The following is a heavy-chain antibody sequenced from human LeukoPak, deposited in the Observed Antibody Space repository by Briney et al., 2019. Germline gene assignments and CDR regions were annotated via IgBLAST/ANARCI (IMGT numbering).Heavy chain of an antibody. CDR2: INSDGSST. D-gene: IGHD3-10*01. CDR1: GFTFSSYW. Sequence: GGSLRLSCAAPGFTFSSYWMHRVRQAPGKGLVWVSRINSDGSSTSYADSVKGRFTISRDNAKNTLYLQMNSLRAEDTAVYYCARGLGWFGEYQEFDYWGQGTLVTVSS. V-gene: IGHV3-74*01. J-gene: IGHJ4*02. CDR3: ARGLGWFGEYQEFDY.